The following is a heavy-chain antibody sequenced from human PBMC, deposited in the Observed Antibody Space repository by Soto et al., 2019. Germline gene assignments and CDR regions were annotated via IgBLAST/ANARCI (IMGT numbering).Heavy chain of an antibody. V-gene: IGHV3-30-3*01. CDR2: ISYDGSNK. J-gene: IGHJ3*02. D-gene: IGHD2-2*02. CDR1: GFTFSSYA. Sequence: HPGGSLRLSCAASGFTFSSYAMHWVRQAPGKGLEWVAVISYDGSNKYYADSVKGRFTISRDNSKNTLYLQMNSLRAEDTAVYYCARGEWRAYCSSTSCYKNAFDIWGEGTMVTVSS. CDR3: ARGEWRAYCSSTSCYKNAFDI.